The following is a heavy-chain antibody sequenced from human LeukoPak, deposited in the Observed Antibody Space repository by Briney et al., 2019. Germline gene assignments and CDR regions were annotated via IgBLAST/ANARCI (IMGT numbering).Heavy chain of an antibody. D-gene: IGHD1-26*01. V-gene: IGHV3-74*01. CDR3: ARESILGGTRTFDY. J-gene: IGHJ4*02. CDR2: INGDGSST. CDR1: GFTFSPYW. Sequence: GGSLRLSCAAYGFTFSPYWIHWVRRAPGKGLVWVSRINGDGSSTNCADSVKGRFTISRDNAKNTVYLQMNSLRVEDTAVYYCARESILGGTRTFDYWGQGTLVTVSS.